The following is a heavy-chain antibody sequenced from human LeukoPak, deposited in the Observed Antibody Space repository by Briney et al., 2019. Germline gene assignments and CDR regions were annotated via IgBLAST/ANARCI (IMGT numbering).Heavy chain of an antibody. D-gene: IGHD6-6*01. CDR3: AKDPGQLLVYYFDY. CDR2: IRYDGSNK. Sequence: GGSLRLSCAASGFTFSSYGMHWVRQAPGKGLEWVAFIRYDGSNKYYADSVKGRFTISGDNSKNTLYLQMNSLRAEDTAVYYCAKDPGQLLVYYFDYWGQGTLVTVSS. J-gene: IGHJ4*02. V-gene: IGHV3-30*02. CDR1: GFTFSSYG.